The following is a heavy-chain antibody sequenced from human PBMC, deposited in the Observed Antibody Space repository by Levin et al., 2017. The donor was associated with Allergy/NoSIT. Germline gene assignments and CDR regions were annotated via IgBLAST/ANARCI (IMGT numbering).Heavy chain of an antibody. CDR3: AREKNAWIRDAFDI. CDR2: IIPIFGTA. CDR1: GGTFSSYA. V-gene: IGHV1-69*13. J-gene: IGHJ3*02. D-gene: IGHD5-12*01. Sequence: SVKVSCKASGGTFSSYAISWVRQAPGQGLEWMGGIIPIFGTANYAQKFQGRVTITADESTSTAYMELSSLRSEDTAVYYCAREKNAWIRDAFDIWGQGTMVTVSS.